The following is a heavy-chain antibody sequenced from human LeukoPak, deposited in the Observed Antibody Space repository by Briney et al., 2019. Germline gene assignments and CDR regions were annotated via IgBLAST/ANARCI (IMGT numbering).Heavy chain of an antibody. V-gene: IGHV3-15*01. J-gene: IGHJ3*02. CDR1: GFTFSNDW. D-gene: IGHD1-1*01. CDR2: IKSKTDGGTT. Sequence: GGSLRLSCAASGFTFSNDWMSWVRQAPGKGLEWVGRIKSKTDGGTTDYAAPVKGRFTISRDDSKNTLYLQMNSMKTEDTAVYYCTTPPNWNDDAFDIWGQGTMVTVSS. CDR3: TTPPNWNDDAFDI.